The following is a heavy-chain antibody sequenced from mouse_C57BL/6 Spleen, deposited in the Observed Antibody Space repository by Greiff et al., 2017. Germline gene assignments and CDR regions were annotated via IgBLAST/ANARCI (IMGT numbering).Heavy chain of an antibody. D-gene: IGHD1-1*01. CDR1: GYAFSSYW. J-gene: IGHJ4*01. CDR2: IYPGDGDT. CDR3: ARGDNRSSRYAMDY. V-gene: IGHV1-80*01. Sequence: VQLVESGAELVKPGASVKISCKASGYAFSSYWMNWVKQRPGKGLEWIGQIYPGDGDTNYNGKFKGKATLTADKSSSTAYMQLSSLTSEDSAVYFCARGDNRSSRYAMDYWGQGTSVTVSS.